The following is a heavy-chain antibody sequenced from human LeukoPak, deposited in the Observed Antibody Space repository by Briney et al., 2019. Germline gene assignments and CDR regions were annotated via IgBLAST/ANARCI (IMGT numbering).Heavy chain of an antibody. D-gene: IGHD6-25*01. CDR3: AREGIAAGFDP. V-gene: IGHV3-48*03. CDR2: ISRSGSTI. Sequence: GGSLRLSCAASGFTFSSYEMNWVRQAPGKGLEWVSYISRSGSTIYYADSVKGRFTISRDNAKNSLYLQMNGLRAEDTAVYYCAREGIAAGFDPWGQGTLVTVSS. CDR1: GFTFSSYE. J-gene: IGHJ5*02.